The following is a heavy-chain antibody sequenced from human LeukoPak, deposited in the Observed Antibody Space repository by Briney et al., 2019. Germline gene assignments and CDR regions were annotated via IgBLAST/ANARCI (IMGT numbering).Heavy chain of an antibody. J-gene: IGHJ4*02. V-gene: IGHV3-21*01. Sequence: PGGSLRLSCAASGFTFSSYSMNWVRQAPGKGLEWVSSISSSSSYIYYADSVKGRFTISRDNAKNSLYLQMNSLRAEDTAVYYCAPGETRSSSWPGYWGQGTLVTVSS. CDR1: GFTFSSYS. CDR2: ISSSSSYI. CDR3: APGETRSSSWPGY. D-gene: IGHD6-13*01.